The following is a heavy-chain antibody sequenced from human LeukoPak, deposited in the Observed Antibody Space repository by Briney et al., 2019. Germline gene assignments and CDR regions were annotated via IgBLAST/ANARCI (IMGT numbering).Heavy chain of an antibody. V-gene: IGHV4-4*07. CDR3: ARTPIYYFDNSGYYN. J-gene: IGHJ4*02. CDR1: GGSINNYY. Sequence: PSETLSLTCTVSGGSINNYYWSWIRQPAGKGLEWIGLIYSSGSTSYNPSLKGRVTMSVDTSKKQFSLRLSSVTAADTAVYYCARTPIYYFDNSGYYNWGQGTLVTVSS. D-gene: IGHD3-22*01. CDR2: IYSSGST.